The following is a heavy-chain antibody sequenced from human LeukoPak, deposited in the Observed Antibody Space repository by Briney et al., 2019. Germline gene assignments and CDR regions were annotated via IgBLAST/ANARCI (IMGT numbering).Heavy chain of an antibody. Sequence: GGSLRLSCAASGFTFSSYGMHWVRQAPGKGLEWVAVISYDGSNKYYADSVKGRFTISRDNSRNTLYLQMNSLRAEDTAVYYCAKEDSIHIGNYYGSGSYYNYFDYWGQGTLVTVSS. V-gene: IGHV3-30*18. CDR3: AKEDSIHIGNYYGSGSYYNYFDY. D-gene: IGHD3-10*01. CDR1: GFTFSSYG. CDR2: ISYDGSNK. J-gene: IGHJ4*02.